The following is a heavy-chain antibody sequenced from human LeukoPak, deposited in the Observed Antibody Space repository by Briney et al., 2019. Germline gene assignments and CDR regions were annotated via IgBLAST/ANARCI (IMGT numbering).Heavy chain of an antibody. CDR1: GGSISSYY. J-gene: IGHJ4*02. V-gene: IGHV4-59*01. D-gene: IGHD6-13*01. CDR2: IYYSGTT. Sequence: SSETLSLTCTVSGGSISSYYWSWIRQPPGKGLEWIGYIYYSGTTNYNPSLKSRVTISVDTSKNQFSLKLSSVTAADTAVYYCARGVYIAAAEYGYWGQGTLVTVSS. CDR3: ARGVYIAAAEYGY.